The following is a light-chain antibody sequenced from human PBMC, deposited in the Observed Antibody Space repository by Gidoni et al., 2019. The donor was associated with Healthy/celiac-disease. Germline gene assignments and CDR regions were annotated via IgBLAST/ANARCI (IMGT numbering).Light chain of an antibody. J-gene: IGLJ2*01. CDR2: GKN. CDR3: NARDSSGNPVV. CDR1: SLRSYY. Sequence: SSELTQDPAVSVALGQTVRITCQGDSLRSYYASWYQHKPGQAPVLVIYGKNHRPSGIPDRFSGSSSGNTASLTITGAQAEDEADYYCNARDSSGNPVVFGGGTKLTVL. V-gene: IGLV3-19*01.